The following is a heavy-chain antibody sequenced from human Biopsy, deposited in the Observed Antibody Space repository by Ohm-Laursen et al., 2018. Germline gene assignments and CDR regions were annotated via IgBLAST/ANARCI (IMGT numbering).Heavy chain of an antibody. V-gene: IGHV1-46*01. CDR2: INPSGGST. CDR3: ARTRNPRWNDYPALDF. Sequence: ASVKVSCKASGYTFTTYHLHWVRQAPGQGLEWMGIINPSGGSTTYAQKFQGRVAITSDTSTGAIYMELTSLRSEDTAVYYCARTRNPRWNDYPALDFWGQGTMVTVSS. D-gene: IGHD4-11*01. J-gene: IGHJ3*01. CDR1: GYTFTTYH.